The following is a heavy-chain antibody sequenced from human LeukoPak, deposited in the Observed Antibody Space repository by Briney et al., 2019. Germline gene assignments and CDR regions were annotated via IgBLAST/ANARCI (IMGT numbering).Heavy chain of an antibody. CDR2: INPNSGGT. V-gene: IGHV1-2*06. J-gene: IGHJ4*02. D-gene: IGHD2-2*02. CDR1: GYTFTTYG. CDR3: ARGILYGRPDY. Sequence: ASVKVSCKASGYTFTTYGITWVRQAPGQGLEWMGRINPNSGGTNYAQKFQGRVTMTRDTSISTAYMELSRLRSDDTAVYYCARGILYGRPDYWGQGTLVTVSS.